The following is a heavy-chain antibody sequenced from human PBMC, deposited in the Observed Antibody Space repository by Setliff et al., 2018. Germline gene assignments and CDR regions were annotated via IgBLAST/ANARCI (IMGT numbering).Heavy chain of an antibody. J-gene: IGHJ3*02. CDR2: IWDDGVKK. CDR1: GFTFSTYR. Sequence: PGGSLRLSCAASGFTFSTYRMHWVRQAPGKGLEWVAVIWDDGVKKYHADSVKGRFTISRDNSKNTLYLQMNSLRPEDTAVYYCARGQADTGGIAFDMWGQGTMVTVSS. CDR3: ARGQADTGGIAFDM. D-gene: IGHD5-18*01. V-gene: IGHV3-33*08.